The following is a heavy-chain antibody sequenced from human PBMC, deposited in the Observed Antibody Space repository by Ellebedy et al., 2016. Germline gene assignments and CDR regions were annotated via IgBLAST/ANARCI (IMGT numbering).Heavy chain of an antibody. CDR2: ISAKTV. D-gene: IGHD5-12*01. CDR1: GFSFSSHI. J-gene: IGHJ2*01. Sequence: GGSLRLSXAASGFSFSSHIFTWVRQAPGKGLEWVSYISAKTVYYTDSVEGRFTISRDDAENSLYLQMNSLRAEDTGVYYCARGGGYSFDSWWYPDVWGRGTLVTVSS. CDR3: ARGGGYSFDSWWYPDV. V-gene: IGHV3-48*04.